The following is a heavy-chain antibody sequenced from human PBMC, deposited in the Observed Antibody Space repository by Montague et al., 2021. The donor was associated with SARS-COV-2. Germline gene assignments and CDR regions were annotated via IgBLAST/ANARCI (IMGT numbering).Heavy chain of an antibody. Sequence: SETRSLTCTVPGGFISSSYWSWIRQPPGKGLEWIGYIYHSGNTNYNPSLKSRVTISIDTSMNQFSLSQSSMTAADTAVYFCARDLLPPRTAIKTNFFGLDVWGQGTTVIVSS. J-gene: IGHJ6*02. V-gene: IGHV4-59*01. CDR3: ARDLLPPRTAIKTNFFGLDV. CDR2: IYHSGNT. CDR1: GGFISSSY. D-gene: IGHD2-21*02.